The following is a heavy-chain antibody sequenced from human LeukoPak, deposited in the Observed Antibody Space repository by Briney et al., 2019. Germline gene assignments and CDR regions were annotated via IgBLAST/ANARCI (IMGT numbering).Heavy chain of an antibody. Sequence: GGSLRLSCAASGFTFSRYGMDWVRQAPGKGLEWVAFIRYDGSNIYYADSVKGRFTISRDSSKNRLFLQMNSLRVEDTAVYYCARRGRGEPTITRFENWGQGTLVTVPS. J-gene: IGHJ4*02. CDR2: IRYDGSNI. CDR3: ARRGRGEPTITRFEN. D-gene: IGHD5-12*01. CDR1: GFTFSRYG. V-gene: IGHV3-30*02.